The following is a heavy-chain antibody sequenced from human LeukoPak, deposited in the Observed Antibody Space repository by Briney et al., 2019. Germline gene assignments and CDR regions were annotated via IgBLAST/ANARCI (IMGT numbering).Heavy chain of an antibody. J-gene: IGHJ1*01. Sequence: GGSLRLSCAASGFTFSSYAMSWVRQAPGKGLEWVAFIRYDGSNKYYADSVKGRFTISRDNSKNTLYLQMNSLRAEDTAVYYCAKDNYYDSSGSTYWGQGTLVTVSS. CDR2: IRYDGSNK. CDR3: AKDNYYDSSGSTY. D-gene: IGHD3-22*01. CDR1: GFTFSSYA. V-gene: IGHV3-30*02.